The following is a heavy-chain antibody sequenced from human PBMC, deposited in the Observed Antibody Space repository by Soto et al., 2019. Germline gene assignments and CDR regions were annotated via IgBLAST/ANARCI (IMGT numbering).Heavy chain of an antibody. Sequence: PGESLKISCKGSGYSFSNYWIGWVRQMPGKGLEWMGIIYPGDSDTRYSPSFQGQVTISADKSISTAYLQWSSLKASDTAMYYCARPSTSRYYGLAVWGQGTTVTVSS. CDR2: IYPGDSDT. V-gene: IGHV5-51*01. CDR3: ARPSTSRYYGLAV. J-gene: IGHJ6*02. CDR1: GYSFSNYW. D-gene: IGHD6-6*01.